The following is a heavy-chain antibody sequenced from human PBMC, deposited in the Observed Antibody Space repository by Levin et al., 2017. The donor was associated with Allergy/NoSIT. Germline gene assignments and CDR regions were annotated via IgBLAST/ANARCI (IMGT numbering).Heavy chain of an antibody. CDR3: ARDAGSTIGARSKYFQH. CDR2: ITNSSSTI. CDR1: GFTFSSYS. D-gene: IGHD6-6*01. V-gene: IGHV3-48*02. J-gene: IGHJ1*01. Sequence: PGGSLRLSCAVSGFTFSSYSMNWVRQAPGKGLEWVSFITNSSSTIYYADSVKGRFTISRDNAKNSLYLQMSILRDADTAVSYCARDAGSTIGARSKYFQHWGQGTLVTVSS.